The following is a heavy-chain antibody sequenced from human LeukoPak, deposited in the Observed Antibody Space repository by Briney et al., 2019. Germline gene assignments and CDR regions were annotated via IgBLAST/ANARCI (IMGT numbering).Heavy chain of an antibody. V-gene: IGHV1-18*01. CDR3: ARAPNRIVVVPHDAFDI. D-gene: IGHD3-22*01. CDR2: ISAYNGNT. J-gene: IGHJ3*02. Sequence: ASVKASCKASGYTFTSYGISWVRQAPGQGLEWMGWISAYNGNTNYAQKLQGRVTMTTDTSTSTAYMELRSLRSDDTAVYYCARAPNRIVVVPHDAFDIWGQGTMVTVSS. CDR1: GYTFTSYG.